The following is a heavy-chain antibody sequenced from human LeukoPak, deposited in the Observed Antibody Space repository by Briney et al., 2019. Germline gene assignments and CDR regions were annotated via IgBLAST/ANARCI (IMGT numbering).Heavy chain of an antibody. J-gene: IGHJ4*02. Sequence: GGSLRLSCVASGFTFRNYWMSWLRQTPGKGLEWVANINEDETERYYVASVEGRFTVSRDNGKNSLYLQMNGLRAEDSAVFYCARARPANYNVFADFWGQGTLVTVSS. CDR2: INEDETER. CDR1: GFTFRNYW. D-gene: IGHD3-3*01. V-gene: IGHV3-7*01. CDR3: ARARPANYNVFADF.